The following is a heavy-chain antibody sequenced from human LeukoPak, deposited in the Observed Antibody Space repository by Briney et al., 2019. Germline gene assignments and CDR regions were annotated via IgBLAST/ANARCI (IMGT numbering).Heavy chain of an antibody. CDR3: ARGGYGDYDDYYYYYMDV. CDR1: GFTFSSYA. V-gene: IGHV3-73*01. Sequence: GGSLRLSCAASGFTFSSYAMYWVRQAPGKGLEWVGHIRSKPNNYATAYAASVKGRVTISRDDSKSTAYLQMNSLKTEDTAVYYCARGGYGDYDDYYYYYMDVWGKGTTVTVSS. CDR2: IRSKPNNYAT. D-gene: IGHD4-17*01. J-gene: IGHJ6*03.